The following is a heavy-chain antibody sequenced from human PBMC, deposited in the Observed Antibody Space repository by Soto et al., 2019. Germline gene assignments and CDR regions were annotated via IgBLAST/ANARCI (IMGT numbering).Heavy chain of an antibody. CDR3: ARAVIGATRFDS. J-gene: IGHJ4*02. V-gene: IGHV4-59*01. CDR1: GGSITSFY. CDR2: VYYTGSA. D-gene: IGHD3-16*02. Sequence: PSETLSLTCSVSGGSITSFYWSWIRQPPGKGPEWIGYVYYTGSATYNPSLKSRVTISVDTSKNRFSLKLSSVTAADTAVYYCARAVIGATRFDSWGQGALVTVSS.